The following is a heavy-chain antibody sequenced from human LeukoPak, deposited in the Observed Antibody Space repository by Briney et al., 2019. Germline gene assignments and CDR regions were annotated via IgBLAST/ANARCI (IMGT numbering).Heavy chain of an antibody. CDR3: AKDLSLAFAYDSSGLQV. V-gene: IGHV3-30*18. D-gene: IGHD3-22*01. Sequence: GGSLRLSCAASGFTFSSYWMSWVRQAPGKGLEWAAIISYDGSKKYYADSVKGRFTISRDNSKNTLFLQMNSLRPQDTAVYYCAKDLSLAFAYDSSGLQVWGQGTLVTVSS. CDR1: GFTFSSYW. CDR2: ISYDGSKK. J-gene: IGHJ4*02.